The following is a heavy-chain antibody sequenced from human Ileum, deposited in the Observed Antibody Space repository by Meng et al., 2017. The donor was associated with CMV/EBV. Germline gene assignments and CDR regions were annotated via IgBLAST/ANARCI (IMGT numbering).Heavy chain of an antibody. Sequence: LKVPGPGLGKPSETPSLPCAAAGGSISTYHWTWVRQPAGKGLEWIGRINAGGSTNDNPSLKSRVTMSVDTSKNQFSLKVTSVTAADTAVYYCAREENTVNQFEYWGQGTLVTVSS. CDR2: INAGGST. D-gene: IGHD4-17*01. CDR1: GGSISTYH. CDR3: AREENTVNQFEY. V-gene: IGHV4-4*07. J-gene: IGHJ4*02.